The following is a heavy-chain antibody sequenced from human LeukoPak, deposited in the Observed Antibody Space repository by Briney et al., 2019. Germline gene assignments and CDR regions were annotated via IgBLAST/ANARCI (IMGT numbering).Heavy chain of an antibody. J-gene: IGHJ3*02. CDR3: ARGLAPSYDFWSGPSSRAFDI. CDR2: ISAYNGNT. Sequence: ASVKVSCKASGYTFTSYGISWVRRAPGQGLEWMGWISAYNGNTNYAQKLQGRVTMTTDTSTSTAYMELRSLRSDDTAVYYCARGLAPSYDFWSGPSSRAFDIWGQGTMVTVSS. CDR1: GYTFTSYG. V-gene: IGHV1-18*01. D-gene: IGHD3-3*01.